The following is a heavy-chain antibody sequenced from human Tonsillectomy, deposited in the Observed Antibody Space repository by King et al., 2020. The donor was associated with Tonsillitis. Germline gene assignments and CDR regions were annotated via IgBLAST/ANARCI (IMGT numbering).Heavy chain of an antibody. D-gene: IGHD3-3*01. V-gene: IGHV3-9*01. Sequence: QLVQSGGGLVQPGRSLRLSCAASGFTFDDYAMHGVRQAPGKGLEWVSGISWNSGSIGYADSVKGRFTISRDNAKNSLYLQMNSLRAEDTALYYCAKGVTAGFGVVLAYGMDVWGQGTTVTVSS. J-gene: IGHJ6*02. CDR2: ISWNSGSI. CDR1: GFTFDDYA. CDR3: AKGVTAGFGVVLAYGMDV.